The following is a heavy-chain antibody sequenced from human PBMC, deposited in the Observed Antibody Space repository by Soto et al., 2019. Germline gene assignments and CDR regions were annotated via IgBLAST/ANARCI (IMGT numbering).Heavy chain of an antibody. J-gene: IGHJ4*02. CDR2: IYYSGST. CDR3: ARLGSNIVLMVYAIREKYLDY. D-gene: IGHD2-8*01. Sequence: MSLTCTVSGGSISSSSYYWGWIRQPPGKWLEWIGSIYYSGSTYYNPSLKSRVTISVDTSKNQFSLKLSSVTAADTAVYYCARLGSNIVLMVYAIREKYLDYWGQGTMVTVSS. V-gene: IGHV4-39*01. CDR1: GGSISSSSYY.